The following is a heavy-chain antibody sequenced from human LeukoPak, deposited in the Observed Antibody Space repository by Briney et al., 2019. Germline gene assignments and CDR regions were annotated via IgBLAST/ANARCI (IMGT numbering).Heavy chain of an antibody. CDR3: AKDFRISYYYYYMDV. CDR2: ISWNSGSI. D-gene: IGHD2-15*01. V-gene: IGHV3-9*01. Sequence: GRSLRLSCPASGFTFDDYAMHWVRQAPGKGLEWVSGISWNSGSIGYADSVKGRFTISIDNSNNSLYLQMNSLRAEDTALYYCAKDFRISYYYYYMDVWGKGTTVTVSS. J-gene: IGHJ6*03. CDR1: GFTFDDYA.